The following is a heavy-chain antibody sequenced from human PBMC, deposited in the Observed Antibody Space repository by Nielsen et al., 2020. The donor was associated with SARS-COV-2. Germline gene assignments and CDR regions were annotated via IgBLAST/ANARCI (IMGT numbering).Heavy chain of an antibody. D-gene: IGHD3-3*01. CDR1: GGIFSSYA. Sequence: SVKVSCKASGGIFSSYAISWVRQAPGQGLEWLGGIIPIFDTANYAQRFQGRVTITADEPTSTAYMELNSLRSEDTAVYYCARGAGSTDVLRFLEWSNYYYYMDVWGKGTTVTVSS. J-gene: IGHJ6*03. V-gene: IGHV1-69*13. CDR2: IIPIFDTA. CDR3: ARGAGSTDVLRFLEWSNYYYYMDV.